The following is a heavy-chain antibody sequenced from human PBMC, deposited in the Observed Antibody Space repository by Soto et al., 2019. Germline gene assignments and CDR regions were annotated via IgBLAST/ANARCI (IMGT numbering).Heavy chain of an antibody. CDR1: GVSLTSYY. CDR2: IFYNGTT. J-gene: IGHJ4*02. D-gene: IGHD3-10*01. V-gene: IGHV4-59*01. Sequence: SETLSLTCSVSGVSLTSYYWSWIRQTPGKTLEWIGCIFYNGTTNYNPSLKSRVTISLDMSKNQFSLKPNSATAEDTALYYCARGKGTHRYWGQGTLVTVSS. CDR3: ARGKGTHRY.